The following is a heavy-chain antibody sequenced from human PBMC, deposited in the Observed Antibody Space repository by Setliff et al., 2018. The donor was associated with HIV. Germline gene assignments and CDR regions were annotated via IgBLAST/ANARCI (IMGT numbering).Heavy chain of an antibody. V-gene: IGHV5-51*01. Sequence: GESLKISCKVSGFTFTSYWIAWVRQMPGKGLEWMGSIYPGDSDTRYSPSFQGQVTISADKSINTAYLQWTTLKASDSAMYYCARPRGNDYAGSGFDNWGQGTLVTVSS. D-gene: IGHD2-2*01. CDR3: ARPRGNDYAGSGFDN. CDR1: GFTFTSYW. CDR2: IYPGDSDT. J-gene: IGHJ4*02.